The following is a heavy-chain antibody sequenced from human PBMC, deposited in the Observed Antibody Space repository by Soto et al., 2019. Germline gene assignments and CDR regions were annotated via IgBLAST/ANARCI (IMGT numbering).Heavy chain of an antibody. CDR1: GXTFSSYT. J-gene: IGHJ4*02. CDR2: IIPILGIA. CDR3: IVVPAAKKYYFDY. V-gene: IGHV1-69*02. Sequence: SVKVSCKASGXTFSSYTISWVRQAPGQGLEWMGRIIPILGIANYAQKFQGRVTITADKSTSTAYMELSSLRSEDTAVYYCIVVPAAKKYYFDYWGQGTLVTVSS. D-gene: IGHD2-2*01.